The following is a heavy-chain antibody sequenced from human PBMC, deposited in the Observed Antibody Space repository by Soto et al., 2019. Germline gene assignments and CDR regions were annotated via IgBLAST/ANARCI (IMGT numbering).Heavy chain of an antibody. V-gene: IGHV3-23*01. CDR2: IGGGGDDR. Sequence: GGSLRLSCAASGFTFSSFAMSWVRQAPGKGLEWVSSIGGGGDDRYYADSVKGRFTISRDNSRTTLFMQMNSLRAEDTAIYYCAKDRVDHNSVWDSFDIWGQGSMVTVSS. D-gene: IGHD1-20*01. CDR1: GFTFSSFA. CDR3: AKDRVDHNSVWDSFDI. J-gene: IGHJ3*02.